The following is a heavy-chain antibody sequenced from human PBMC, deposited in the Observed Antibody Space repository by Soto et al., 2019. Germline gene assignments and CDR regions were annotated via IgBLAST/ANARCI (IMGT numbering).Heavy chain of an antibody. CDR3: ARGPSTVTTPTDY. V-gene: IGHV4-30-4*01. D-gene: IGHD4-17*01. CDR2: IYYSGST. Sequence: PSEALSVEGVVSGCPMSSGDYYWSWIRRPPGKGLEWIGYIYYSGSTYYNPSLKSRVTISVDTSKNQFSLKLSSVTAADTAVYYCARGPSTVTTPTDYWGQGTLVTVSS. CDR1: GCPMSSGDYY. J-gene: IGHJ4*02.